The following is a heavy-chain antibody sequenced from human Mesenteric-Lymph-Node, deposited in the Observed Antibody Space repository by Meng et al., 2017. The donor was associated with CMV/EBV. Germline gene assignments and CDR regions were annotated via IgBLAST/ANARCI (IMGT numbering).Heavy chain of an antibody. V-gene: IGHV3-66*01. D-gene: IGHD3-10*01. J-gene: IGHJ4*02. CDR2: IYRGDNT. CDR3: TGDSVSNPNLDY. Sequence: VDLVGLGGGLVQPGGSLRLSCAGSGFNVRDKYMSWVRQAPGKGLEWVCIIYRGDNTYYIDSVKDRFTVSRDNSKNTMYLQMNSLRVEDTAVYYCTGDSVSNPNLDYWGQGTLVTVSS. CDR1: GFNVRDKY.